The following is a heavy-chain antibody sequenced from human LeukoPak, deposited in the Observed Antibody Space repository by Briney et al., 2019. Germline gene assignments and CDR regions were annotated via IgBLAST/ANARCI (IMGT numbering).Heavy chain of an antibody. D-gene: IGHD1-14*01. Sequence: GGTLRLSCAASGFTFSSYGMHWVRQAPGKGLEWVAVISYDGSNKYYADSVKGRFTISRDNSKNTLYLQMNSLRAEDTAVYYCARADPGDPWGQGTLVTVSS. V-gene: IGHV3-30*03. J-gene: IGHJ5*02. CDR1: GFTFSSYG. CDR3: ARADPGDP. CDR2: ISYDGSNK.